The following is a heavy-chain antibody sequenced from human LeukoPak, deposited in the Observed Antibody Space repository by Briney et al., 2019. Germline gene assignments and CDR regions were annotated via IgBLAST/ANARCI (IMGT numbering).Heavy chain of an antibody. D-gene: IGHD3-16*01. CDR2: IYYSGST. Sequence: PSETLSLTCTVSGGSISSGNYYWTWVPQPPGKGLKWIGHIYYSGSTYYNPSLKGRVTISLDTSKNQFSLELSSVTDADTAIYYCARELGYWGQGTLVTVSS. J-gene: IGHJ4*02. CDR3: ARELGY. V-gene: IGHV4-30-4*01. CDR1: GGSISSGNYY.